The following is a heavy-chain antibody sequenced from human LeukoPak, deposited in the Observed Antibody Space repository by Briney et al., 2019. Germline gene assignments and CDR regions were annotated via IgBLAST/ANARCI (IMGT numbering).Heavy chain of an antibody. Sequence: SETLSLTCAVSGYSISSGYYWGWIRQPPGKGLEWIGSIYHSGSTYYNPSLKSRVTISVDTSKNQFSLKLSPVTAADTAVYYCARPEMATKFVSPFDYWGQGTLVTVSS. CDR3: ARPEMATKFVSPFDY. CDR1: GYSISSGYY. D-gene: IGHD5-24*01. CDR2: IYHSGST. V-gene: IGHV4-38-2*01. J-gene: IGHJ4*02.